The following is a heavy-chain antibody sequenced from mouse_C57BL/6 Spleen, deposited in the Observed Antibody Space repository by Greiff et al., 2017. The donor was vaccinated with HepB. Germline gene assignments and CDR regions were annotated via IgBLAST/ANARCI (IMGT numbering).Heavy chain of an antibody. J-gene: IGHJ3*01. CDR3: TRSGNYYGSSYAWFAY. Sequence: VQLQQSGTVLARPGASVKMSCKTSGYTFTSYWMHWVKQRPGQGLEWIGAIYPGNSDTSYNQKFKGKAKLTAVTSASTAYMELSSLTNEDSAVYYCTRSGNYYGSSYAWFAYWGQGTLVTVSA. D-gene: IGHD1-1*01. CDR2: IYPGNSDT. CDR1: GYTFTSYW. V-gene: IGHV1-5*01.